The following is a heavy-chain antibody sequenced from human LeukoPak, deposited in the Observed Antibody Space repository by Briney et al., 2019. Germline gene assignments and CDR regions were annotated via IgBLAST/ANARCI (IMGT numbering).Heavy chain of an antibody. CDR1: VGTFSSYA. V-gene: IGHV1-69*05. Sequence: SVKVSCKASVGTFSSYAISWVRQAPGQGLEWMGGINPIFGTTNYAQKFQGRVTITTDESTRTAYMELSSLRSEDTAVYYCARGGKGRFLTHHYYMDVWGKGTTVRVSS. J-gene: IGHJ6*03. CDR3: ARGGKGRFLTHHYYMDV. D-gene: IGHD3-3*01. CDR2: INPIFGTT.